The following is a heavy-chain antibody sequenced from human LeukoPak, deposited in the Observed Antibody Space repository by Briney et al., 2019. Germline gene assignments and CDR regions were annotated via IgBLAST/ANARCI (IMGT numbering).Heavy chain of an antibody. CDR3: ARVTDGDAFDI. Sequence: PGGSLRLSCAASGFTFSSYWMTWVRQAPGKGLEWVANIKQDGSEKYYVDSVKGRFTFSRDNAQNSLYLQMNSLRAEDTAVYYRARVTDGDAFDIWGQGTKVTVSS. J-gene: IGHJ3*02. V-gene: IGHV3-7*04. D-gene: IGHD5-24*01. CDR1: GFTFSSYW. CDR2: IKQDGSEK.